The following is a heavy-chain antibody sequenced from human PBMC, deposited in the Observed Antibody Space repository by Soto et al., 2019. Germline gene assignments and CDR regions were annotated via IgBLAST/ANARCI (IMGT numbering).Heavy chain of an antibody. CDR2: AYYSEST. Sequence: PSETLSLTCTVSGASIRSSTYQWGWIRQPPGRGLEWIGSAYYSESTYYNPSLKSRVTISVDTSKNQFSLKVSSVTAADTAVYYCARHSNWKVDYWGQGTLVTVSS. J-gene: IGHJ4*02. CDR1: GASIRSSTYQ. V-gene: IGHV4-39*01. CDR3: ARHSNWKVDY. D-gene: IGHD1-20*01.